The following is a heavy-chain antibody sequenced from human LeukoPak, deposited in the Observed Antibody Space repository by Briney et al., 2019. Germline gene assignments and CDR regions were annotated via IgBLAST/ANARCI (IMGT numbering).Heavy chain of an antibody. V-gene: IGHV4-34*01. CDR3: ARREVSGWLPNCFDY. Sequence: SETLSLTCAVYGGSFSGYYWSWIRQPPGKGLEWIGEINHSGSTNYNPSLKSRVTISVDTSKNQFSLKLSSVTAADTAVYYCARREVSGWLPNCFDYWGQGTLVTVSS. CDR2: INHSGST. CDR1: GGSFSGYY. D-gene: IGHD3-22*01. J-gene: IGHJ4*02.